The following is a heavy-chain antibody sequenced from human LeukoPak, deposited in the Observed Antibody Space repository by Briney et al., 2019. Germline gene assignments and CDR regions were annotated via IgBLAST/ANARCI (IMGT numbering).Heavy chain of an antibody. CDR2: IKEDGGEK. CDR3: ATERRGSSTYDGKEAFDF. J-gene: IGHJ4*02. CDR1: GVTFSNYW. V-gene: IGHV3-7*01. Sequence: GGSLRLSCTASGVTFSNYWMSWVRRAPGKGLEWVANIKEDGGEKNYVDSVRGRFTITRDNSRNSLYLQMNSLRSEDTAVYYCATERRGSSTYDGKEAFDFWGQGTLVTVSS. D-gene: IGHD6-13*01.